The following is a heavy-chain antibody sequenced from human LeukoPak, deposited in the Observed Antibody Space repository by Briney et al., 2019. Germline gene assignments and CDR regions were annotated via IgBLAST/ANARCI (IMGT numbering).Heavy chain of an antibody. Sequence: GGTLRLSCAASGFTFSTYAMNWVRQAPGKGLEWVSTFSGSVDTPYYADSVKGRFTISRDNSKNTLYLQMDTLTAEDTAVYYCAKDQGASSYSFDYWGRGTLVTVSS. J-gene: IGHJ4*02. V-gene: IGHV3-23*01. CDR2: FSGSVDTP. CDR3: AKDQGASSYSFDY. D-gene: IGHD1-26*01. CDR1: GFTFSTYA.